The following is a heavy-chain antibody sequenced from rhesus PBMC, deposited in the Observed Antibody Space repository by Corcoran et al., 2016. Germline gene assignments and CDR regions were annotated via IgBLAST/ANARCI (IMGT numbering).Heavy chain of an antibody. CDR2: ISSGGSN. D-gene: IGHD3-22*01. J-gene: IGHJ4*01. CDR3: ARRGHWSDYCFDY. CDR1: GYSISSGYY. V-gene: IGHV4S14*01. Sequence: QVQLQESGPGLVKPSETLSLTCAVSGYSISSGYYWGCLRQPPGKGLEWIGHISSGGSNSLNPSLKSRVPLSVDTSKNQFSLKLSSVTAADTAVYYCARRGHWSDYCFDYWGQGVPVTVSS.